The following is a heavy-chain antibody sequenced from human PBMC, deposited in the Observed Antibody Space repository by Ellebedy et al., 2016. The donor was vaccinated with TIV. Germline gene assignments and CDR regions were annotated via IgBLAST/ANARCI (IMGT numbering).Heavy chain of an antibody. CDR1: GFTFSTYS. J-gene: IGHJ6*03. V-gene: IGHV3-21*06. CDR2: ISGSGGSI. CDR3: ARTTGEHDRYYYMDV. Sequence: PGGSLRLSCAASGFTFSTYSMNWVRQTPGKGLEWVSSISGSGGSIFYGDSMKGRFTISRDNAENSLYLQVHSLRAEDTAVYYCARTTGEHDRYYYMDVWGKGTTVTVSS. D-gene: IGHD4-11*01.